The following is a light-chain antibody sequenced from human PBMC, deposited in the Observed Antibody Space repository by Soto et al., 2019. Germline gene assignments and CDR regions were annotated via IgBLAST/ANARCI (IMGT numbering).Light chain of an antibody. Sequence: EIVLTQSPATLSLSPGERATLSCRASQSVSSFLAWYQHKPGQAPRLLIYDASNRATDIPARFSGSGSGTDFTLTISSLEPEDFAVYYCQQRSYWPTFGLGTKVDIK. V-gene: IGKV3-11*01. CDR1: QSVSSF. J-gene: IGKJ1*01. CDR3: QQRSYWPT. CDR2: DAS.